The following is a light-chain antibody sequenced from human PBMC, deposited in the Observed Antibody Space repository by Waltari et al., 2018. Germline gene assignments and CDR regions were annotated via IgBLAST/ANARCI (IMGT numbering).Light chain of an antibody. CDR2: LGS. CDR3: MLPLQTLPLT. CDR1: QSLLHGNGYNY. Sequence: DIVLTQSPLSLPVTPGEPASISCRSSQSLLHGNGYNYLDWYLQKPGQSPQLLIYLGSNRASVVPFMFSGSAAGTDLTLKISRVEALDVGLYYCMLPLQTLPLTFGQGTRLAIK. V-gene: IGKV2-28*01. J-gene: IGKJ5*01.